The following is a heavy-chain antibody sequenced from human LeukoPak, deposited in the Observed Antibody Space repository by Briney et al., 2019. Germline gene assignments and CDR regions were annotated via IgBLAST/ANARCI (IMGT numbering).Heavy chain of an antibody. D-gene: IGHD6-19*01. CDR2: IGTAGDT. Sequence: GRSLRLSCAASGFTFSRYDMHWVRQATGKGLEWVSGIGTAGDTYYAGSVKGRFTISRENAKNSLYLQMNSLTAGDTAVYYCAGAGSETQWRAFDFWGQGALVTVFS. CDR1: GFTFSRYD. CDR3: AGAGSETQWRAFDF. J-gene: IGHJ4*02. V-gene: IGHV3-13*01.